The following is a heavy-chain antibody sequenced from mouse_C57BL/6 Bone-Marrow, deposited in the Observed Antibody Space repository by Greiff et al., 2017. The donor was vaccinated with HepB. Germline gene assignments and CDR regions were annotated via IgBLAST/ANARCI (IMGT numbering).Heavy chain of an antibody. J-gene: IGHJ3*01. V-gene: IGHV2-2*01. CDR1: GFSLTSYG. CDR2: IWSGGST. Sequence: VQRVESGPGLVQPSQSLSITCTVSGFSLTSYGVHWVRQSPGKGLEWLGVIWSGGSTDYNAAFISRLSISKDNSKSQVFFKMNSLQADDTAIYYCASDGYYGAYWGQGTLVTVSA. CDR3: ASDGYYGAY. D-gene: IGHD2-3*01.